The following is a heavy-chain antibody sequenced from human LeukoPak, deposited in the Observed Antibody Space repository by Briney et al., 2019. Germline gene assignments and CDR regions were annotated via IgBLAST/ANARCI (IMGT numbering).Heavy chain of an antibody. J-gene: IGHJ4*02. CDR2: ISYDGSNK. CDR1: GFTFSSYA. CDR3: ARADIVVVVAACFDY. Sequence: GGSLRLSCAASGFTFSSYAMHWVRQAPGKGLEWVAAISYDGSNKYYADSVKGRFTISRDNSKNTLYLQMNSLRAEDTAAYYCARADIVVVVAACFDYWGQGTLVTVSS. V-gene: IGHV3-30*04. D-gene: IGHD2-15*01.